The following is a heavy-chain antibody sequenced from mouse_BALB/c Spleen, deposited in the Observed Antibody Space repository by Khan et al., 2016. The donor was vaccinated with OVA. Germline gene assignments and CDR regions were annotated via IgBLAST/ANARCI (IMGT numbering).Heavy chain of an antibody. D-gene: IGHD2-3*01. V-gene: IGHV1S137*01. CDR2: ISTYSGNT. J-gene: IGHJ2*01. Sequence: QVQLQQSGPELVRPGVSVKISCKGSGCTFTDYAMYWVKQSHAESLEWIGLISTYSGNTNYNQKFKGKATMTVDKSSTTAYMELARLTSEDSAIYYCARPAYDGYYDYWGQGTTLTVSS. CDR1: GCTFTDYA. CDR3: ARPAYDGYYDY.